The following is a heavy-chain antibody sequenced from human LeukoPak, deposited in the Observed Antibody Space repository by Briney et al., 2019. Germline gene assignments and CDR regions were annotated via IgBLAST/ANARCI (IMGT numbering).Heavy chain of an antibody. Sequence: PSETLSLTCIVSGGSISSDYWTWIRQPPGKGLEWIGYIYYSGSTNYNPSLKSRATISIDTSMKRFSLKLSSVTAADTAVYYCARRSLVRTVGYYYGMDVWGQGTTVTVSS. V-gene: IGHV4-59*08. CDR1: GGSISSDY. CDR2: IYYSGST. J-gene: IGHJ6*02. D-gene: IGHD1-26*01. CDR3: ARRSLVRTVGYYYGMDV.